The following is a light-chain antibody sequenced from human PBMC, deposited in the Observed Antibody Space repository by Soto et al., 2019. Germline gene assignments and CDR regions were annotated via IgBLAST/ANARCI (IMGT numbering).Light chain of an antibody. CDR2: KAS. Sequence: DIQRTHSPSTVSASVGDRVTITCRASQNINTWLAWYQQKPGKAPKPLILKASSLESGVPSRFSGSGSGTEFTLTISSLQPDDIATYYCQQYNNYLSALGQGTKVDIK. V-gene: IGKV1-5*03. J-gene: IGKJ1*01. CDR3: QQYNNYLSA. CDR1: QNINTW.